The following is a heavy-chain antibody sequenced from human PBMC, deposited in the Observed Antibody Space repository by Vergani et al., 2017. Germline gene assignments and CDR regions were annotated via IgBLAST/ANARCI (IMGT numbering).Heavy chain of an antibody. J-gene: IGHJ3*02. V-gene: IGHV3-53*01. D-gene: IGHD4-17*01. CDR3: ARGRDSNYGAAFDI. CDR2: IYSGGST. CDR1: GFTVSSNY. Sequence: EVQLVESGGGLIQPGGSLRLSCAASGFTVSSNYMSWVRQAPGKGLEWVSVIYSGGSTYYADSVKGRFTISRDNSKNTLYLQMNSLRAEDTAVYYCARGRDSNYGAAFDIWGRGTMVTVSS.